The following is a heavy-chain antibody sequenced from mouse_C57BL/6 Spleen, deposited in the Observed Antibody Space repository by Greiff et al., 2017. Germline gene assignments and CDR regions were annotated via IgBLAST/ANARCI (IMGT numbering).Heavy chain of an antibody. D-gene: IGHD3-2*02. V-gene: IGHV5-9*01. Sequence: EVQGVESGGGLVKPGGSLKLSCAASGFTFSSYTMSWVRQTPEKRLEWVATISGGGGNTYYPDSVKGRFTISRDNAKNTLYLQMSSLRSEDTALYYCARLDSSGYVYFDYWGQGTTLTVSS. CDR1: GFTFSSYT. CDR2: ISGGGGNT. J-gene: IGHJ2*01. CDR3: ARLDSSGYVYFDY.